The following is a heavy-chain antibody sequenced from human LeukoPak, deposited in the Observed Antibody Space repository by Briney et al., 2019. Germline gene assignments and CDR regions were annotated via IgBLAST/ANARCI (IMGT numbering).Heavy chain of an antibody. D-gene: IGHD3-22*01. CDR2: TNHSGST. J-gene: IGHJ6*03. V-gene: IGHV4-34*01. Sequence: PSETLSLTCAVYGGSFSGYYWSWIRQPPGKGLEWIGETNHSGSTNYNPSLKSRVTISVDTSKNQFSLKLSSVTAADTAVYYCARDKTYYYDSSGYYPTGYYYYMDVWGKGTTVTVSS. CDR3: ARDKTYYYDSSGYYPTGYYYYMDV. CDR1: GGSFSGYY.